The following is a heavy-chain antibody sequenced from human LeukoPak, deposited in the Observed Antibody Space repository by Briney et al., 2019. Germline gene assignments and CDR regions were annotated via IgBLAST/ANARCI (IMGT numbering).Heavy chain of an antibody. Sequence: ASVKVSCKASGYTFTSYGISWVRQAPGEGLEWMGWISDYNGNTNYEQKLQGRVTMTTDASTSTAYMELRSLRSDDTAVYYCARVPPLRFLEWFFDYWGXGTLVTVSS. CDR1: GYTFTSYG. CDR3: ARVPPLRFLEWFFDY. V-gene: IGHV1-18*01. J-gene: IGHJ4*02. D-gene: IGHD3-3*01. CDR2: ISDYNGNT.